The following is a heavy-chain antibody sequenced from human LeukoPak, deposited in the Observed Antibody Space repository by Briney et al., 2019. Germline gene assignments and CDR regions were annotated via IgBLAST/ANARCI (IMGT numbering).Heavy chain of an antibody. Sequence: ASVKVSCKASGYAFTAYYMHWVRQAPGQGLECMVWINPNSGGTNYVQKFQGRVTMTRDTSISTAYLELSSLRSDDTAVYYCARGAAAGILRNWYFDLWGRGTLVTVSS. D-gene: IGHD6-13*01. CDR1: GYAFTAYY. CDR2: INPNSGGT. V-gene: IGHV1-2*02. J-gene: IGHJ2*01. CDR3: ARGAAAGILRNWYFDL.